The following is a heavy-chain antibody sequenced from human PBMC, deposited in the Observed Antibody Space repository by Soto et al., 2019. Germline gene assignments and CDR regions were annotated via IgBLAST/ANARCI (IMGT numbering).Heavy chain of an antibody. CDR3: AKGSSISGWNGAFDV. CDR2: IWYDGSNK. Sequence: PGGSLRLSCSASGFTFSTYAMHWVRQAPGKGLEWVAGIWYDGSNKNYADSVKGRFIISGDNSKNTLYLQMNSLRAEDTAVYYCAKGSSISGWNGAFDVWGHGTRVTVSS. V-gene: IGHV3-33*06. D-gene: IGHD6-19*01. J-gene: IGHJ3*01. CDR1: GFTFSTYA.